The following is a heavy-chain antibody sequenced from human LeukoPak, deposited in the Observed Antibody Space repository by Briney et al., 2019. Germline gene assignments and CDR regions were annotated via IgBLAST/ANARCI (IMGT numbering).Heavy chain of an antibody. Sequence: GGSLRFSCAASGFTFDDYAMHWVRQTPGKGLEWVSGISWNSGNIGYADSVKGRFTISRDSAKSSLYLQMNSLRPEDTALYYCAKAMSYSSSTVADHWGLGTLVTVSS. CDR1: GFTFDDYA. D-gene: IGHD6-6*01. V-gene: IGHV3-9*01. CDR2: ISWNSGNI. J-gene: IGHJ4*02. CDR3: AKAMSYSSSTVADH.